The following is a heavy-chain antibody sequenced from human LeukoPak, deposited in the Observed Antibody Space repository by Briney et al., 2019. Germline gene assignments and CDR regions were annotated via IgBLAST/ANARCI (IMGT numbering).Heavy chain of an antibody. Sequence: SETLSLTCAVYGGSFSGYYWSWIRQPPGKGLEWIGETNHSGSTNYNPSLKSRVTISVDTSKNQFSLKLSSVTAADTAVYYCARGASSGWLDYYYYYYGMDVWGQGTTVTVSS. V-gene: IGHV4-34*01. CDR1: GGSFSGYY. CDR3: ARGASSGWLDYYYYYYGMDV. J-gene: IGHJ6*02. CDR2: TNHSGST. D-gene: IGHD6-19*01.